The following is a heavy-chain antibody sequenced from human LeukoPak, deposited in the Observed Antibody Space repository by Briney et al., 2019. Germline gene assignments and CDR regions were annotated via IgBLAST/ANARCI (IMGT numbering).Heavy chain of an antibody. CDR2: IIPIFGTA. CDR3: ARDHRNIVVVVAATSPWFDP. Sequence: GASVKVSCKASGGTFSSYAISWVRQAPGQGLEWMGGIIPIFGTANYAQKFQGRVTITADESTSTAYMELSSLRSEDTAVYYCARDHRNIVVVVAATSPWFDPWGQGTLVTVSS. V-gene: IGHV1-69*13. J-gene: IGHJ5*02. D-gene: IGHD2-15*01. CDR1: GGTFSSYA.